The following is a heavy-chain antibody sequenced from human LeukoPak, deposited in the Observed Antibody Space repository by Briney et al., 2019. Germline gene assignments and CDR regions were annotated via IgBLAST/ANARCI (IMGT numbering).Heavy chain of an antibody. CDR1: GFTFSSYG. V-gene: IGHV3-30*03. CDR2: ISYDGSNK. Sequence: PGGSLRLSCAASGFTFSSYGMHWVRQAPGKGLEWVAVISYDGSNKYYADSVKGRFTISRDNSKNTLYLQMNSLRAEDTAVYYCAREQVQVLAARPVLGYYYGMDVWGQGTTVTVSS. CDR3: AREQVQVLAARPVLGYYYGMDV. J-gene: IGHJ6*02. D-gene: IGHD6-6*01.